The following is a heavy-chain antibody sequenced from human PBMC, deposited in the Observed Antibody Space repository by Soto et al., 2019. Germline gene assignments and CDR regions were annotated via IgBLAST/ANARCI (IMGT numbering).Heavy chain of an antibody. CDR2: ISSSSGYI. D-gene: IGHD6-19*01. J-gene: IGHJ6*02. V-gene: IGHV3-21*01. Sequence: GGSLRLSCAASGFTFSSYSMNWVRQAPGKGLEWVSSISSSSGYIYYADSVKGRFTISRDNAKNSLYLQMNSLRAEDTAVYYCARGERIAVAGTGDYYYGMDVWGQGTTVTVSS. CDR3: ARGERIAVAGTGDYYYGMDV. CDR1: GFTFSSYS.